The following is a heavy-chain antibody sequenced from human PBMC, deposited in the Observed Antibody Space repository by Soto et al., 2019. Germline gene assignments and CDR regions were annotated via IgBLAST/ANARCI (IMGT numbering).Heavy chain of an antibody. J-gene: IGHJ4*02. CDR1: GFTFSSYA. Sequence: GGSLRLSCAASGFTFSSYAMSWVRQAPGKGLEWVSAISGSGGSTYYADSVKGRFTISRDNSKNTLYLQMNSLRAEDTAVYYCAKVGTCARSSSTSCYVNDYWGQGT. CDR2: ISGSGGST. V-gene: IGHV3-23*01. CDR3: AKVGTCARSSSTSCYVNDY. D-gene: IGHD2-2*01.